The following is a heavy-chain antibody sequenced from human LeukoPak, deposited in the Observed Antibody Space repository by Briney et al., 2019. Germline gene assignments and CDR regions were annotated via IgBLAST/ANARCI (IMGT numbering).Heavy chain of an antibody. Sequence: ASVKVSCKASRYTFTSNGFSCVRQAPGQGVEWMGCISAYNGNTNYAQKLQGRVTMTTDTSTSTAYMELRSLRSDDTAVYYCARFTANRDGYNLLPDAFDVWGQGTMVTVSS. J-gene: IGHJ3*01. CDR3: ARFTANRDGYNLLPDAFDV. D-gene: IGHD5-24*01. CDR2: ISAYNGNT. CDR1: RYTFTSNG. V-gene: IGHV1-18*01.